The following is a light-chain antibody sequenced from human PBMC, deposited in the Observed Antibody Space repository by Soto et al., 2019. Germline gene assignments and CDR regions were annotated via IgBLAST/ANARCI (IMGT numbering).Light chain of an antibody. Sequence: DIQMTQSQSSLSAAVGDTVTITCRASQGISNSLAWYQQKPGQVPNLLIYAASTLQSGVPARFSGSGSGTDFTLTISSLRPEDVATYYCQKYNNAPRTFGQGTKVEI. CDR3: QKYNNAPRT. V-gene: IGKV1-27*01. J-gene: IGKJ1*01. CDR1: QGISNS. CDR2: AAS.